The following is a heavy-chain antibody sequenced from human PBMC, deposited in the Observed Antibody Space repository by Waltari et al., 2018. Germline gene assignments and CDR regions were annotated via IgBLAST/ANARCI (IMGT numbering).Heavy chain of an antibody. J-gene: IGHJ4*02. D-gene: IGHD2-21*01. Sequence: EVQLVESGGGLVQPGGSLRLSCAASGCTFSSYIMNWVCQARGKGREWVSYISSSSSTIYYEDAVKVRVPISRDNAKNSLYLQMNSLRDEDTAVYYCARASVVVPDYWGQGTLVTVSS. CDR1: GCTFSSYI. CDR2: ISSSSSTI. CDR3: ARASVVVPDY. V-gene: IGHV3-48*02.